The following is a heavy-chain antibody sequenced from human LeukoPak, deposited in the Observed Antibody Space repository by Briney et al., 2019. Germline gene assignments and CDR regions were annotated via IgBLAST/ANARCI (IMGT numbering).Heavy chain of an antibody. CDR2: IRGGGSDT. D-gene: IGHD3-10*01. Sequence: GGSLRLSCAASGFTFSSNTMTWVRQVSGKGLEWVSSIRGGGSDTHYAGTVRGRFTISRDNSKNTLCLQMNSLRAEDTAVYYCARCYTYGTTWFGGLDVWGQGTTVTVSS. CDR1: GFTFSSNT. CDR3: ARCYTYGTTWFGGLDV. V-gene: IGHV3-23*01. J-gene: IGHJ6*02.